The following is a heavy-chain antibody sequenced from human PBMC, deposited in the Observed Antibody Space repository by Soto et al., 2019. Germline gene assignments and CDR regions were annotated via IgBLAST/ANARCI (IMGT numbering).Heavy chain of an antibody. V-gene: IGHV1-2*06. Sequence: ASVKVSCKASGYIFTDYYMHWVRQAPGQELGWMGRINPNSGSTNYAQKFQGRVTMTRDTSTSTAYMELSSLRSEDTAVYYCARDLHVVPAAISFYLDYYYYGMDVWGQGTTVTVSS. CDR1: GYIFTDYY. CDR2: INPNSGST. J-gene: IGHJ6*02. CDR3: ARDLHVVPAAISFYLDYYYYGMDV. D-gene: IGHD2-2*01.